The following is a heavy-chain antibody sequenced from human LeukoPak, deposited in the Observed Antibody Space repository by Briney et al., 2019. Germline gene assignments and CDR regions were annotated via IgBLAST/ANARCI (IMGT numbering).Heavy chain of an antibody. D-gene: IGHD3-3*01. Sequence: SETLSLTCAVYGGPFSGYYWSWIRQPPGKGLEWIGEINHSGSTNYNPSLKSRVTISVDTSKNQFSLKLSSVTAADTAVYYCARLVSGLRFLEWLSPYYFDYWGQGTLVTVSS. CDR2: INHSGST. CDR3: ARLVSGLRFLEWLSPYYFDY. V-gene: IGHV4-34*01. J-gene: IGHJ4*02. CDR1: GGPFSGYY.